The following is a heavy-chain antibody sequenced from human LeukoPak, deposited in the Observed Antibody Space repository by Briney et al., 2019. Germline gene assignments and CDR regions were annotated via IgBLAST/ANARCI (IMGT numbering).Heavy chain of an antibody. CDR3: ARASSPKIYGMDV. V-gene: IGHV4-31*03. Sequence: PSETLSLTCTVSGGSISSGGYYWSWIRQHPGKGLEWIGYIYYSGSTYYNPSLKSRVTISVDTSKNQFSLKLSSVTAADTAVYYCARASSPKIYGMDVWGQGTTVTVSS. J-gene: IGHJ6*02. CDR2: IYYSGST. CDR1: GGSISSGGYY.